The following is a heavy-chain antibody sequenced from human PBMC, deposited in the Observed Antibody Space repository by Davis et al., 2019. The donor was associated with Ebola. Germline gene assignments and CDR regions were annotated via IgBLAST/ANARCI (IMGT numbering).Heavy chain of an antibody. CDR3: ATVRVVTAHANFDY. CDR2: IRYDGSNK. J-gene: IGHJ4*02. Sequence: GGSLRLSCAASGFTFSSYGMHWVRQAPGKGLEWVAFIRYDGSNKYYADSVKGRFTISRDNSKNTLYLQMNSLRAEDTAVYYCATVRVVTAHANFDYWGQGTLVTVSS. V-gene: IGHV3-30*02. D-gene: IGHD2-21*02. CDR1: GFTFSSYG.